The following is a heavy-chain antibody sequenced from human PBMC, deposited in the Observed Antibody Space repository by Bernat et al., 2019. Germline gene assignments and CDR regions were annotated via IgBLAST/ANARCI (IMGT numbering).Heavy chain of an antibody. CDR2: ISYDGSNK. Sequence: QVQLVESGGGVVQPGRSLRLSCAASGFTFSSYVMHWVRQAPGKGLEWVAVISYDGSNKYYADSVKGRFTISRDNSKNTLYLQMNSLRAEDTAVYYCAKAATVTTAWGQGTLVTVSS. J-gene: IGHJ5*02. CDR1: GFTFSSYV. D-gene: IGHD4-17*01. CDR3: AKAATVTTA. V-gene: IGHV3-30*18.